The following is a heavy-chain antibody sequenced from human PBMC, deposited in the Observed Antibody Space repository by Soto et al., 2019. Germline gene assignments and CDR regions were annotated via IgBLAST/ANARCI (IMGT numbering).Heavy chain of an antibody. CDR2: IYYSGST. Sequence: SLTCTVSGGSISSSSYYWGWIRQPPGKGLEWIGSIYYSGSTYYNPSLKSRITINPDTSKNQYSLQLNSVTPEDTAVYFCARGEQYSGRIFDYWGQGTLVTVSS. CDR3: ARGEQYSGRIFDY. J-gene: IGHJ4*01. V-gene: IGHV4-39*02. D-gene: IGHD1-26*01. CDR1: GGSISSSSYY.